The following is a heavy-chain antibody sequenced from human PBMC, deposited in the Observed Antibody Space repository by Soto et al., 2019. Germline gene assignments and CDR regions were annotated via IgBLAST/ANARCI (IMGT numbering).Heavy chain of an antibody. CDR2: ISYDGSNK. Sequence: LRLSCAASGFTFSSYGMHWVRQAPGKGLEWVAVISYDGSNKYYADSVKGRFTISRDNSKNTLYLQMNSLRAEDTAVYYCPKENQVGGYSYGYDYWGQGTLVTVSS. CDR3: PKENQVGGYSYGYDY. CDR1: GFTFSSYG. V-gene: IGHV3-30*18. D-gene: IGHD5-18*01. J-gene: IGHJ4*02.